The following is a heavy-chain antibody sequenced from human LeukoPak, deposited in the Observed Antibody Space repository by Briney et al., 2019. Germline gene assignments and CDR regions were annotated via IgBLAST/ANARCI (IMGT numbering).Heavy chain of an antibody. CDR2: ISGSGGSI. D-gene: IGHD6-19*01. CDR1: GFTFSSYA. V-gene: IGHV3-23*01. Sequence: GGSLRLSCAASGFTFSSYAMSWVRQAPGKGLEWVSAISGSGGSIYYADSVKGRFTISRDNSKNTLYLQMNSLRAEDTAVYYCAKRDYSSGWYAPDYWGQGTLVTVSS. CDR3: AKRDYSSGWYAPDY. J-gene: IGHJ4*02.